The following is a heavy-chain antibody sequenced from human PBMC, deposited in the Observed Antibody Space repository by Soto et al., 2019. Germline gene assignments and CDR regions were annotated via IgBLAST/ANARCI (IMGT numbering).Heavy chain of an antibody. J-gene: IGHJ6*02. Sequence: QVQLVQSGAEVKKPGSSVKVSCKASGGTFSSHTINWVRQAPGQGLEWMGRIIPILGITNYAQRFQGRVTIIADKFTSTAYMELNSLRSEDTAVYYCAKDGGRGDDYYYYYMDVWGQGTTVTVSS. V-gene: IGHV1-69*08. D-gene: IGHD1-26*01. CDR1: GGTFSSHT. CDR3: AKDGGRGDDYYYYYMDV. CDR2: IIPILGIT.